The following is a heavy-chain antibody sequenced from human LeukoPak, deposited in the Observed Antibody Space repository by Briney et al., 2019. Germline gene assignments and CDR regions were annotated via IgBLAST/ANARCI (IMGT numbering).Heavy chain of an antibody. CDR1: GFTFSNAW. CDR2: IKSKTDGGTT. V-gene: IGHV3-15*01. D-gene: IGHD2-2*01. CDR3: TTGGYCSSTSCYYYYGMDV. Sequence: GGSLRLFCAASGFTFSNAWMSWGRQAPGKGLEWVGRIKSKTDGGTTDYAAPVKGRFTISRDDSKNTLYLQMNSLKTEDTAVYYCTTGGYCSSTSCYYYYGMDVWGQGTTVTVSS. J-gene: IGHJ6*02.